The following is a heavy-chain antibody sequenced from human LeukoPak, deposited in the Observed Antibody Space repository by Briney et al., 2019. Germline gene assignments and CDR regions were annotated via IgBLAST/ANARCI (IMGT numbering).Heavy chain of an antibody. Sequence: SETLSLTCTVSGGSISSYYWSWIRQPPGKGLEWIGYIYYSGSTNYNPSLKSRVTISVDTSKNQFSLKLSSVTAADTAVYYCARGGYSNYVDYWGQGTLVTVSS. J-gene: IGHJ4*02. CDR3: ARGGYSNYVDY. CDR2: IYYSGST. V-gene: IGHV4-59*01. CDR1: GGSISSYY. D-gene: IGHD4-4*01.